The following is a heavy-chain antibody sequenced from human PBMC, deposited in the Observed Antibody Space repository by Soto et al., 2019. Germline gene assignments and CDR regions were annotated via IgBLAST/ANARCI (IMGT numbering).Heavy chain of an antibody. D-gene: IGHD5-12*01. CDR3: ASSGYDKYNWFDP. J-gene: IGHJ5*02. CDR2: MNPNSGNT. Sequence: ASVNVSFKASGYTFTSYDINWVRQATGQGLELMGRMNPNSGNTGYAQKFQGRVTMTRNXXXXXAXMXLXXXXSEXTAVYYCASSGYDKYNWFDPWGQGTLVTVSS. CDR1: GYTFTSYD. V-gene: IGHV1-8*01.